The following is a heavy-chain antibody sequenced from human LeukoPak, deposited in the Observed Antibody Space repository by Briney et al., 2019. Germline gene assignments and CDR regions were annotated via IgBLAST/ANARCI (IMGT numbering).Heavy chain of an antibody. J-gene: IGHJ5*02. CDR2: INHSGST. CDR3: ASQADQFIAAAGKNWFDP. Sequence: PSETLSLTCTVSGGSISNYYWNWIRQPPGKGLEWIGEINHSGSTNYNPSLKSRVTISVDTSKNQFSLKLSSVTAADTAVYYCASQADQFIAAAGKNWFDPWGQGTLVTVSS. V-gene: IGHV4-34*01. D-gene: IGHD6-13*01. CDR1: GGSISNYY.